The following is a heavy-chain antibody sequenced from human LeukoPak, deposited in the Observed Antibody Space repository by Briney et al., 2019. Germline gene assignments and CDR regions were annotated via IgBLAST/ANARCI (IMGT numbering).Heavy chain of an antibody. CDR1: GFTFKDYA. CDR2: ISWNSGYI. V-gene: IGHV3-9*01. D-gene: IGHD6-19*01. J-gene: IGHJ4*02. Sequence: GGSLRLSCAASGFTFKDYAMHWVRQPPGKGLEWLSIISWNSGYIGYADSVKGRFTVSRDNTEDSVYLQMNSLRPEDTAFYFCAKVRGTYSSGFFFDSWGQGTLVTVSS. CDR3: AKVRGTYSSGFFFDS.